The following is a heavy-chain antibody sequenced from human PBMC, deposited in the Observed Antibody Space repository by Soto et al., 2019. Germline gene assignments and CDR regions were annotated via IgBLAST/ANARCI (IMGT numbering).Heavy chain of an antibody. CDR3: ARYSCSYGNWCAEIYY. D-gene: IGHD2-15*01. CDR2: TSYSGTT. Sequence: SETLSLTCTVSGASISSYYWIWIRQPPGMGLEWIGYTSYSGTTNYNPSLKSRVTISVDTSKNQFSLKVTSLTAADTAVYYCARYSCSYGNWCAEIYYCGQGAVVPVSS. CDR1: GASISSYY. J-gene: IGHJ4*01. V-gene: IGHV4-59*08.